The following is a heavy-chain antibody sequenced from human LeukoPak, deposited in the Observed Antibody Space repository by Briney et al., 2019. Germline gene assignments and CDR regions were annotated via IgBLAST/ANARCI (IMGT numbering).Heavy chain of an antibody. CDR3: AAPDCSGGSCYPGYYYYYMDV. Sequence: GGSLRLSCAASGFTFSSYAMSWVRQAPGKGLEWVSAISGSGGSTYYADSVKGRFTISRDNSKNTLYLQMNSLRAEDTAVYYCAAPDCSGGSCYPGYYYYYMDVWGKGTTVTVSS. CDR2: ISGSGGST. V-gene: IGHV3-23*01. CDR1: GFTFSSYA. D-gene: IGHD2-15*01. J-gene: IGHJ6*03.